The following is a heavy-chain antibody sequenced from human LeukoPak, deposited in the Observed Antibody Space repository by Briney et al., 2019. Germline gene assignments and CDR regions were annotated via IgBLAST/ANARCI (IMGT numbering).Heavy chain of an antibody. D-gene: IGHD2-15*01. CDR1: GYTFTGYY. CDR2: INPNSGGT. CDR3: ARGYCSGGSCYHFES. J-gene: IGHJ4*02. Sequence: ASVKVSCKASGYTFTGYYMHWVRQAPGQGLEWMGWINPNSGGTNYAQNFQGRVTMTRDTSISTAYMELSRLKSDDTAVYYCARGYCSGGSCYHFESWGQGTLVTVSS. V-gene: IGHV1-2*02.